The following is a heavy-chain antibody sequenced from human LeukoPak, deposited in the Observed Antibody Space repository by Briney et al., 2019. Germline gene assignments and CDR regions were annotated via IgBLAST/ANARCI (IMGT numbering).Heavy chain of an antibody. Sequence: GGSLRLSCAASGFTFSSYWMHWVRQAPGKGLVWVSRINSDGSSTSYADSVKGRFTISRDNSRSVLFLELASLRAEDTAVYYCARYYGSGSYFYLDYWGQGALVTVSS. D-gene: IGHD3-10*01. J-gene: IGHJ4*02. V-gene: IGHV3-74*01. CDR2: INSDGSST. CDR1: GFTFSSYW. CDR3: ARYYGSGSYFYLDY.